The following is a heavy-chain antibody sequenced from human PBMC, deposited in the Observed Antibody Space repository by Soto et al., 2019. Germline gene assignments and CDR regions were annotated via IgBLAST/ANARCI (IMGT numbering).Heavy chain of an antibody. D-gene: IGHD6-19*01. CDR3: ARSGYRSGWYTAFDS. CDR2: IHASGST. V-gene: IGHV4-4*07. Sequence: PSETLSLTCSVSGDSISDYYWSWIRQPAGKGLEWIGRIHASGSTISNPSLRSRVGLSVDTSKNQFSLKLNSLTAADTAMYYCARSGYRSGWYTAFDSWSQGTLVT. CDR1: GDSISDYY. J-gene: IGHJ4*02.